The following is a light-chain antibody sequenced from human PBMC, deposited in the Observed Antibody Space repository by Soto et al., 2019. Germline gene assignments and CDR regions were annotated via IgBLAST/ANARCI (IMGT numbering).Light chain of an antibody. V-gene: IGKV4-1*01. CDR3: QQYITVPLT. CDR2: WAS. CDR1: QSVLHSSNNEHY. J-gene: IGKJ4*01. Sequence: DIVMTQSPDSLAVSLGERATINFKSSQSVLHSSNNEHYLAWYQQKPGQPPKLLIYWASTRESGVPDRFRGSGSGTDFTLTISSLQAEDVAVYYCQQYITVPLTFGGGTKVQIK.